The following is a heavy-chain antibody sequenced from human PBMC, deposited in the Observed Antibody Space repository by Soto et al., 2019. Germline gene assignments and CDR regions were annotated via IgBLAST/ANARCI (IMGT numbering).Heavy chain of an antibody. CDR3: ARDLWGYCGTDCYPLDV. CDR2: MYNTGST. D-gene: IGHD2-21*02. J-gene: IGHJ6*02. Sequence: SETLSLTCTVSGGSISGYYWSWIRQPPGKGLEWIGYMYNTGSTVYNPSFKSRVTITVDTSKNQFSLKIKSVTAADTAVYYFARDLWGYCGTDCYPLDVWGQGTTVTVSS. V-gene: IGHV4-59*01. CDR1: GGSISGYY.